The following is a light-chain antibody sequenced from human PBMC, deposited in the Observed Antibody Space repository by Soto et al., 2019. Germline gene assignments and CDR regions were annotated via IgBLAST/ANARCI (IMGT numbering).Light chain of an antibody. CDR2: GAS. CDR3: QQYNSWPLT. V-gene: IGKV3-15*01. J-gene: IGKJ1*01. Sequence: ALSPGSLSFPPGERAPLSCRASQSVSSNLAWYQQKPGQAPRLLIYGASTRATGIPARISGSGSGTEFTLTISSLQSEDFAVYYCQQYNSWPLTFGQGTKVDIK. CDR1: QSVSSN.